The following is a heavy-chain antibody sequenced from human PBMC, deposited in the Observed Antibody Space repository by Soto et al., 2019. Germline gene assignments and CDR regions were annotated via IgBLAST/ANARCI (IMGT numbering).Heavy chain of an antibody. CDR1: GFTFSGHG. CDR2: IWYDGSNK. Sequence: QVQLVESGGGVVQPGTSLRLSCAASGFTFSGHGMHWVRQAPGKGLEWVTFIWYDGSNKHYVDSVKGRFTISRDKSRNTLYLAMNSLRAEATAGYFCGRDGQGEAPYTGGEYWGQGTGVTVSS. CDR3: GRDGQGEAPYTGGEY. J-gene: IGHJ4*02. D-gene: IGHD2-2*02. V-gene: IGHV3-33*01.